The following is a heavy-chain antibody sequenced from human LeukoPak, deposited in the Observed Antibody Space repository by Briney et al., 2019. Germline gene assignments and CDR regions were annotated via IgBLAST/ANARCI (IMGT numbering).Heavy chain of an antibody. CDR2: INPNSGGT. J-gene: IGHJ4*02. Sequence: GASVKVSCKASGYTFTGYYMHWVRQAPGQGLEWMGWINPNSGGTIYAQKFQGRVTMTEDTSTDTAYMELSSLRSEDTAVYYCATGRGRGIDWGQGTLVTVSS. D-gene: IGHD6-13*01. V-gene: IGHV1-2*02. CDR3: ATGRGRGID. CDR1: GYTFTGYY.